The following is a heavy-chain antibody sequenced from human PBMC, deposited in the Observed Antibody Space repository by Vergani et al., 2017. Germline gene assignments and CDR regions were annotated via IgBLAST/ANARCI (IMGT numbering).Heavy chain of an antibody. D-gene: IGHD3-16*01. CDR3: ARFFNWDYYYGMDV. Sequence: EVQLVESGGGLIQPGGSLRLSCAASGFTVSSNYMSWVRQAPGKGLEWVSVIYSGGSTYYADSVKGRFTISRDNSKNTLYLQMNSLRAEDTAVYYCARFFNWDYYYGMDVWGQGTTVTVSS. V-gene: IGHV3-53*01. CDR2: IYSGGST. CDR1: GFTVSSNY. J-gene: IGHJ6*02.